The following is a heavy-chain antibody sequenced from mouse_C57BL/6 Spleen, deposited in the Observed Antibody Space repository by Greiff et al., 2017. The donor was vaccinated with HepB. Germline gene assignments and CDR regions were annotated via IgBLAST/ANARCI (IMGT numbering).Heavy chain of an antibody. Sequence: EVHLVESGGGLVKPGGSLKLSCAASGFTFSSYAMSWVRQTPEKRLEWVATISDGGSYTYYPDNVKGRCTIARDNANNNLYLQLSHLKSEDTAMYYCATTVVGYAMDYWGQGTSVTVSS. J-gene: IGHJ4*01. D-gene: IGHD1-1*01. CDR1: GFTFSSYA. V-gene: IGHV5-4*01. CDR3: ATTVVGYAMDY. CDR2: ISDGGSYT.